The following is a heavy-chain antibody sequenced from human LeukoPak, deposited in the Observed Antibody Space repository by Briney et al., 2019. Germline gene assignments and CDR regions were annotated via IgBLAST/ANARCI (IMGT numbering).Heavy chain of an antibody. Sequence: ASVKVSCKASGYTFTGYYMHWVRQAPGQGLEWMGWINPNSGGTNYAQKFQGRVTMTRDTSISTAYMELSRLRSDDTAVYYCARDRHPHYYDSSGYYLWYDPWGQGTLVTVSS. CDR1: GYTFTGYY. CDR3: ARDRHPHYYDSSGYYLWYDP. CDR2: INPNSGGT. V-gene: IGHV1-2*02. J-gene: IGHJ5*02. D-gene: IGHD3-22*01.